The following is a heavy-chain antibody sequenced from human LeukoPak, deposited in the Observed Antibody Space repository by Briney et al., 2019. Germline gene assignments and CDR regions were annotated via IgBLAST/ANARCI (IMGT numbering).Heavy chain of an antibody. CDR1: GFTFSSYG. D-gene: IGHD6-13*01. V-gene: IGHV3-30*18. J-gene: IGHJ4*02. CDR3: AKSRSIKQQPSRSVAPLDY. Sequence: GRSLRLSCAASGFTFSSYGMHWVRQAPGKGLEWVAVISYDGSNKYYADSVKGRFTISRDNSKNTLYLQMNSLRAEDTAVYYCAKSRSIKQQPSRSVAPLDYWGQGTLVTVSS. CDR2: ISYDGSNK.